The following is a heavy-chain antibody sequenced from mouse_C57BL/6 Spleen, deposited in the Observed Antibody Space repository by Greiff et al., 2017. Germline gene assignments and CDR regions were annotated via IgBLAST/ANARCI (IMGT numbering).Heavy chain of an antibody. Sequence: VQLQQSGPELVKPGASVKISCKASGYAFSSSWMNWVKQRPGKGLEWIGRIYPGDGDTNYNVKFKGKATLTADKSSSTAYMQLSSLTSEDSAVYFCARSPFNYYFDYWGQGTTLTVSS. CDR3: ARSPFNYYFDY. V-gene: IGHV1-82*01. CDR2: IYPGDGDT. CDR1: GYAFSSSW. J-gene: IGHJ2*01. D-gene: IGHD4-1*02.